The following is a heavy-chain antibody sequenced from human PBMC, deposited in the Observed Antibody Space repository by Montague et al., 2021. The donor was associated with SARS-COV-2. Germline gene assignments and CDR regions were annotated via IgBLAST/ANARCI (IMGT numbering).Heavy chain of an antibody. Sequence: SETLSLTCAVYGGSFGDDRWSWIRQPPGKGLEWIGDIKQSGSTNYNPSLKSRVAISVDTSKNQFSLKLTSVTAADAAVYFCARGHLSVSMIVVVFTSASYYFDYWGQGALVTVSS. D-gene: IGHD3-22*01. V-gene: IGHV4-34*01. CDR3: ARGHLSVSMIVVVFTSASYYFDY. CDR1: GGSFGDDR. J-gene: IGHJ4*02. CDR2: IKQSGST.